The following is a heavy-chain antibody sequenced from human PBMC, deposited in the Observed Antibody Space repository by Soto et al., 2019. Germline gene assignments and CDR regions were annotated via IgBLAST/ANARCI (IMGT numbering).Heavy chain of an antibody. V-gene: IGHV1-46*01. D-gene: IGHD3-3*01. CDR3: ARDPTYYDFWSGPTADYYYYGMDV. Sequence: GASVKVSCKASGYTFTSYYMHWVRQAPGQGLEWMGIINPSGGSTSYAQKFQGRVTMTRDTSTSTVYMELSSLRSEDTAVYYCARDPTYYDFWSGPTADYYYYGMDVWGQGTTVTVSS. J-gene: IGHJ6*02. CDR2: INPSGGST. CDR1: GYTFTSYY.